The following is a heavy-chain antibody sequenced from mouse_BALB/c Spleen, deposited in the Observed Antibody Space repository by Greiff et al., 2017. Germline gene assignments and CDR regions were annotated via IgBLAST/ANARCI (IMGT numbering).Heavy chain of an antibody. CDR1: GYTFTSYW. D-gene: IGHD2-4*01. J-gene: IGHJ3*01. CDR2: IYPGNSDT. CDR3: TRVSYYDCDEGFAY. Sequence: VQLQQSGTVLARPGASVKMSCKASGYTFTSYWMHWVKQRPGQGLEWIGAIYPGNSDTSYNQKFKGKAKLTAVTSTSTAYMELSSLTNEDSAVYYCTRVSYYDCDEGFAYWGQGTLVTVSA. V-gene: IGHV1-5*01.